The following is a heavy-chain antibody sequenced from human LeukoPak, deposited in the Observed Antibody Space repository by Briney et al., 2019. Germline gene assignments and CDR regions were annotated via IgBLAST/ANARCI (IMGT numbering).Heavy chain of an antibody. CDR1: GFTFSSYS. D-gene: IGHD4-17*01. V-gene: IGHV3-21*01. J-gene: IGHJ4*02. CDR2: ISTSSSYI. Sequence: PGGSLRLSCTASGFTFSSYSMNWVRRVPGKGLEWVSSISTSSSYIYYADSVRGRFTISRDNAKNSLYLQMNSLRAEDTAVYYCAKGLYNYGDYGPFDYWGQGTLVTVSS. CDR3: AKGLYNYGDYGPFDY.